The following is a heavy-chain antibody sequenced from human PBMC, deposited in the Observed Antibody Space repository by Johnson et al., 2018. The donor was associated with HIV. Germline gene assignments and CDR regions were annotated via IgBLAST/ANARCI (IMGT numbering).Heavy chain of an antibody. D-gene: IGHD2-8*01. J-gene: IGHJ3*02. V-gene: IGHV3-53*01. Sequence: VQLVESGGGLMQPGGSLRLSCAASGFTVSSNYMSWVRQAPGKGLEWVSIIYSGGSTYYADSVKGRFTISRDDSKITLYLQMNSLRTDDTTVYYWATDNGQYGFDIWGQGTMVTVSS. CDR3: ATDNGQYGFDI. CDR1: GFTVSSNY. CDR2: IYSGGST.